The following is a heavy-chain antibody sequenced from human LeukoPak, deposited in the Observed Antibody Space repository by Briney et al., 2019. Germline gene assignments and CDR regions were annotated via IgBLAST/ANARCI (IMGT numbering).Heavy chain of an antibody. D-gene: IGHD2-15*01. CDR3: AKDQGYCSGGSCYQSWDYYGMGV. J-gene: IGHJ6*02. CDR2: ISWNSGSI. CDR1: GFTFDDYA. Sequence: GRSLRLSCAASGFTFDDYAMHWVRQAPGKGLEWVSGISWNSGSIGYADSVKGRFTISRDNAKNSLYLQMNSLRAEDTALYYCAKDQGYCSGGSCYQSWDYYGMGVWGQGTTVTVSS. V-gene: IGHV3-9*01.